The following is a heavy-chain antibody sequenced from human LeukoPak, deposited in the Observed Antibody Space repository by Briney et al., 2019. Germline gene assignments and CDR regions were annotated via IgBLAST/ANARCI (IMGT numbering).Heavy chain of an antibody. V-gene: IGHV4-39*01. CDR2: IYYSGST. Sequence: PSETLSLTCTVSGGSISGSSYYWGWIRQPPGKGLEWIGSIYYSGSTYYNPSLKSRVTISVDTSKNQFSLKLSSVTAADTAVYYCARHREAVVVVAATRVGAFDIWGQGTMVTVSS. D-gene: IGHD2-15*01. CDR1: GGSISGSSYY. J-gene: IGHJ3*02. CDR3: ARHREAVVVVAATRVGAFDI.